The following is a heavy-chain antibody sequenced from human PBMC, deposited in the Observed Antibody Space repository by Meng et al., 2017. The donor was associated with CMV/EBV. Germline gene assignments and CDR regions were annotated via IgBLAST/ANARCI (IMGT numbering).Heavy chain of an antibody. CDR3: ASSLTYPDY. Sequence: QVQIPQWGAGLLKPSETLSLTCAVYGGSFSGYYWSWIRQPPGKGLEWIGEINHSGSTNYNPSLKSRVTISVDTSKNQFSLKLSSVTAADTAVYYCASSLTYPDYWGQGTLVTVSS. V-gene: IGHV4-34*01. J-gene: IGHJ4*02. D-gene: IGHD2-15*01. CDR2: INHSGST. CDR1: GGSFSGYY.